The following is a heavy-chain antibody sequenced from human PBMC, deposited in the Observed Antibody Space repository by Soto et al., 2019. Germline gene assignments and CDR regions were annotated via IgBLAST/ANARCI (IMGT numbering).Heavy chain of an antibody. CDR2: INHSGST. D-gene: IGHD5-12*01. Sequence: QVQLQQWGAGLLKPSETLSLTCAVYGGSFSAYYWSWIRQPPGKGLESIGEINHSGSTNYNPSLKSRVTISVDRSKNQFSLKLSSVTAADTAAYYCARGVGYAGVDYWGQGTLVTVSS. V-gene: IGHV4-34*01. CDR3: ARGVGYAGVDY. J-gene: IGHJ4*02. CDR1: GGSFSAYY.